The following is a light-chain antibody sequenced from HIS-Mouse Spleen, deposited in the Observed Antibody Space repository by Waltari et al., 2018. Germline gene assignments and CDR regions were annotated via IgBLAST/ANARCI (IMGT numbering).Light chain of an antibody. CDR3: QTWGTGILVV. V-gene: IGLV4-69*01. J-gene: IGLJ2*01. Sequence: QLVLTQSPSASASLGASVKLTCTLSSGHSSYAIAWQQQQPEKGPRYLMKLNSDGSHGKGDGIPDRFSGSSSGAERYLTISSLQSEDEADYYCQTWGTGILVVFGGGTKLTVL. CDR2: LNSDGSH. CDR1: SGHSSYA.